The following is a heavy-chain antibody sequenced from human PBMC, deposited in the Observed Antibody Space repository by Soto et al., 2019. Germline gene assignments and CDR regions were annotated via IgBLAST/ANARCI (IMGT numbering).Heavy chain of an antibody. CDR1: GGSVSSYE. CDR2: IYYSGST. V-gene: IGHV4-59*02. J-gene: IGHJ5*02. Sequence: XTLSLACTVSGGSVSSYEWGWIRQPPGKGLELIGYIYYSGSTNYNPSLKSRFTISVDTSRNQFSLKMSSVTAADTDVYYRARVRGSGWYAVTLDQTNWFDPWGQGTLGTVSS. D-gene: IGHD6-19*01. CDR3: ARVRGSGWYAVTLDQTNWFDP.